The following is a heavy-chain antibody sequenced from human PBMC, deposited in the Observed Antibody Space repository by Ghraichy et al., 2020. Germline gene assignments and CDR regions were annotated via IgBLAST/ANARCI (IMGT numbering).Heavy chain of an antibody. J-gene: IGHJ3*02. Sequence: TLSLTCVVSGGSISNENWWSWVRQPPGKGLEWIGEVHHSAGSNYNPSLSSRVTISVDKSQNHLSLKLTYVTAADTAVYFCARSPLGVFGFDIWGQGTMVPVSS. D-gene: IGHD3-3*01. CDR3: ARSPLGVFGFDI. V-gene: IGHV4-4*01. CDR2: VHHSAGS. CDR1: GGSISNENW.